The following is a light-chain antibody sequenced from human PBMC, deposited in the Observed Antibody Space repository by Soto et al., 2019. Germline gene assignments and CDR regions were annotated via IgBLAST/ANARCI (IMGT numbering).Light chain of an antibody. CDR1: ISNIGGNS. CDR2: DDN. CDR3: GSWDSSLSAYV. Sequence: QAVLSQLTSVSAAPGQKFTISCSGSISNIGGNSVSWYQQLPGTAPKLLIYDDNKRPSGIPDRFSGSKSGTSATLGITGFQNGDEADYYCGSWDSSLSAYVFGTGTKVTV. V-gene: IGLV1-51*01. J-gene: IGLJ1*01.